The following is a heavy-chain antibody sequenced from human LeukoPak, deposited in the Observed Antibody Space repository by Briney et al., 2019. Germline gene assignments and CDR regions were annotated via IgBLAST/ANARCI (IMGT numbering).Heavy chain of an antibody. J-gene: IGHJ4*02. V-gene: IGHV4-59*05. CDR2: IYYSGST. Sequence: SETLSLTCSVSGDSISYFYWSWIRQAAGKGLEWIGSIYYSGSTYYNPSLKSRVTISVDTSKNQFSLKLGSVTAADTAVYYCARDPGSGYEEHFDYWGQGTLVTVSS. D-gene: IGHD5-12*01. CDR1: GDSISYFY. CDR3: ARDPGSGYEEHFDY.